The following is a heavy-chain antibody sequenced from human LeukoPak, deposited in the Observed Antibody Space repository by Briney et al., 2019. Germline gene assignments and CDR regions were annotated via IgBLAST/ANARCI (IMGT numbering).Heavy chain of an antibody. CDR1: GGSFSGYY. V-gene: IGHV4-34*01. J-gene: IGHJ6*02. CDR2: INHSGST. D-gene: IGHD4-17*01. CDR3: YGDKYYYYGMDV. Sequence: SETLSLTCAVYGGSFSGYYWSWIRQPSGKGLEWIGEINHSGSTNYNPSLKSRVTISVDTSKNQFSLKLSSVTAADTAAYYCYGDKYYYYGMDVWGQGTTVTVSS.